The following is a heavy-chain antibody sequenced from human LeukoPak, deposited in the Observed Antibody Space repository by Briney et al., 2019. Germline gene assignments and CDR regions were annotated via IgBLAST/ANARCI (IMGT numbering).Heavy chain of an antibody. D-gene: IGHD3-10*01. CDR1: GGSFSGYY. J-gene: IGHJ6*03. Sequence: SETLSLTCAVYGGSFSGYYWSWIRQPPGKGLEWIGEINHSGSTNYNPSLKSRVTISVDTSKNQFSLKLSSVTAADTAVYYCARLRRGITMVRYDYYMDVWVKGTTVTVSS. V-gene: IGHV4-34*01. CDR2: INHSGST. CDR3: ARLRRGITMVRYDYYMDV.